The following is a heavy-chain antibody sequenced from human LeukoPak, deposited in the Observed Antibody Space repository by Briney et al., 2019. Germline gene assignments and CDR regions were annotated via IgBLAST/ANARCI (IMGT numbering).Heavy chain of an antibody. J-gene: IGHJ3*02. V-gene: IGHV5-51*01. D-gene: IGHD3-9*01. CDR3: SKLTYDILTGHSDSFDI. CDR1: GYSFTSYW. Sequence: GESLKISCKGSGYSFTSYWIGWARQMPGKGLEWMGIIYPGDSDTRYSPSFQGQVTISADKSISTAYLQWSSLKASDTAMYCLSKLTYDILTGHSDSFDILGPGTMGTGSS. CDR2: IYPGDSDT.